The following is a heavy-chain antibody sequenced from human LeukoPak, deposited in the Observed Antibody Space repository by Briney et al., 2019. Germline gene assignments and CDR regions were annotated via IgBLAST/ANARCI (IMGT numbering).Heavy chain of an antibody. V-gene: IGHV4-39*07. J-gene: IGHJ5*02. CDR1: GGSISSSSYY. CDR2: IYYSGST. CDR3: ARDYYYGPQGNLDP. Sequence: SETLSLTCTVSGGSISSSSYYWGWIRQPPGKGLEWIGSIYYSGSTYYNPSLKSRVTISVDTSKNQFSLKLSSVTAADTAVYYCARDYYYGPQGNLDPWGQGTLVTVSS. D-gene: IGHD3-10*01.